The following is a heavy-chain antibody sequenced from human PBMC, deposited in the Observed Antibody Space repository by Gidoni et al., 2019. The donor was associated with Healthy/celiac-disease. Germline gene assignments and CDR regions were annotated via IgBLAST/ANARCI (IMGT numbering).Heavy chain of an antibody. CDR3: ANGGQLALIDP. Sequence: EVQLLESGGGLVQPGGALRLYCAASGFTFSSYAMSWVRQAPGKGLEWVSAISGSGGSTSYAASVKGRFPISRYNSKNTLYLQMNSLSAEDTAIYYCANGGQLALIDPWGQGTLVTVSS. D-gene: IGHD6-6*01. CDR2: ISGSGGST. J-gene: IGHJ5*02. V-gene: IGHV3-23*01. CDR1: GFTFSSYA.